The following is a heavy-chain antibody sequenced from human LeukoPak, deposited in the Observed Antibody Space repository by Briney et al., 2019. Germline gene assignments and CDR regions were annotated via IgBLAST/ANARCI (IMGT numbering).Heavy chain of an antibody. D-gene: IGHD3-3*01. CDR2: IYTSGST. Sequence: SETLSLTCTVSGGSISSGSYYWSWIRQPAGKGLEWIGRIYTSGSTNYNPSLKSRVTISVDTSKNQFSLKLSSVTAADTAVYYCAREDSWSGYEHYYYYMDVWGKGTTVTVSS. V-gene: IGHV4-61*02. J-gene: IGHJ6*03. CDR3: AREDSWSGYEHYYYYMDV. CDR1: GGSISSGSYY.